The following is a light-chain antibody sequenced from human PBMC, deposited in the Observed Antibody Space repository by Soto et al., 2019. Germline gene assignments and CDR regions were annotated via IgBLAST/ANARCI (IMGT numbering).Light chain of an antibody. Sequence: EIVMTQSPATLSVSPGERATLSCRASQSVSSNLAWYQQKPSQAPSLLIFGASTRATGIPARFSGSGSGTEFTLSISSLQSEDFAVYYCQHYNNGPRTFGQGTKVEIK. J-gene: IGKJ1*01. V-gene: IGKV3-15*01. CDR1: QSVSSN. CDR3: QHYNNGPRT. CDR2: GAS.